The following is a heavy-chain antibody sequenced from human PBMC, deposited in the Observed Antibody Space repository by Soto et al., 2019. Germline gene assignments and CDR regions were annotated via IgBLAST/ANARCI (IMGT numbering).Heavy chain of an antibody. CDR2: IIPFFGTA. D-gene: IGHD4-17*01. CDR1: GGTYSTCG. J-gene: IGHJ4*02. V-gene: IGHV1-69*13. CDR3: AKSAPMDAGDKYYYDF. Sequence: SVKVSCKASGGTYSTCGISWVRQAPGQGLEWMGGIIPFFGTARYSQKFEDRITITADESTNTVYMDLRSLTSEDTAIYYCAKSAPMDAGDKYYYDFWGQGALVTVSS.